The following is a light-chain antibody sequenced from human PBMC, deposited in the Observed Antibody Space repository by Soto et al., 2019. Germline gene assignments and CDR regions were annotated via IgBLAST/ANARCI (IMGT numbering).Light chain of an antibody. CDR1: QSVRTT. V-gene: IGKV3-15*01. J-gene: IGKJ4*01. CDR2: GAS. Sequence: EIVMTQSPATLSVSPGGRATLSCRASQSVRTTLAWFQQKPGQPPRLLIYGASTTAAGIPDRFSGSGSGTEFTLTISSLQSEDSAVYFCQQYNSWPLTFGGGTKVEI. CDR3: QQYNSWPLT.